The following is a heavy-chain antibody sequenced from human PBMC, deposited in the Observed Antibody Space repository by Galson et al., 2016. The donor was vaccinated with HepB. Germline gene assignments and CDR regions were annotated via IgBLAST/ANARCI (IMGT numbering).Heavy chain of an antibody. Sequence: SLRHPCPASGVTLSPYGLDWVRQAPGTGLEWVAVIWRDGSNNYYADSVKGRFTISRDSSTLYRQMNSLRDEDTAVYYCARDRLASGNHLDYWGQGTLVTVSS. D-gene: IGHD4-23*01. CDR2: IWRDGSNN. J-gene: IGHJ4*02. V-gene: IGHV3-33*01. CDR1: GVTLSPYG. CDR3: ARDRLASGNHLDY.